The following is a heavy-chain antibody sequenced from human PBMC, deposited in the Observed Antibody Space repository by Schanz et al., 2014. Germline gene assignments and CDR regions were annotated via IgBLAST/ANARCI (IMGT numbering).Heavy chain of an antibody. Sequence: QVQVVQSGGGLVKPGGSLRLSCAASGFSFSDYYMSWIRQAPGKGLEWVSLISDSGDTAYYADSVKGRFTISRDNFKGALYLQMSSLRAEDTAVYFCARGPSTGAFDIWGQGTMVTVSS. CDR1: GFSFSDYY. CDR2: ISDSGDTA. J-gene: IGHJ3*02. V-gene: IGHV3-11*01. CDR3: ARGPSTGAFDI.